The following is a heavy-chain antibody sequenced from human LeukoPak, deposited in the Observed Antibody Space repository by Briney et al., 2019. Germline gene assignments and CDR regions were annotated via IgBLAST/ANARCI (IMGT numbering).Heavy chain of an antibody. Sequence: PGGSLRLSCTASRFTLQNYAKSWVRQAPGKGLEFVSGISDSGGSTYYADSVKGRFTISRDNSKNMLYLQMNSLRAEDTALYYCAKCLLSGDSPIFDSWAQGTLVTVSS. CDR3: AKCLLSGDSPIFDS. J-gene: IGHJ4*02. CDR1: RFTLQNYA. D-gene: IGHD2-21*01. V-gene: IGHV3-23*01. CDR2: ISDSGGST.